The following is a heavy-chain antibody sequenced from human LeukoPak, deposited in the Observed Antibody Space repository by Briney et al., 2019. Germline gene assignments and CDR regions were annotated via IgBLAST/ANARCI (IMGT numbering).Heavy chain of an antibody. V-gene: IGHV3-20*04. J-gene: IGHJ6*02. D-gene: IGHD3-16*02. CDR1: GFTFDDYG. CDR2: INWNGGST. Sequence: PGRSLRLSCAASGFTFDDYGMSWVRQPPGKGLEWVSGINWNGGSTGYADSVKGRFTISRDNAKNSLYLQMNSLRAEDTAVYYCAVWWESSNYYGLDVWGQGTTVTVSS. CDR3: AVWWESSNYYGLDV.